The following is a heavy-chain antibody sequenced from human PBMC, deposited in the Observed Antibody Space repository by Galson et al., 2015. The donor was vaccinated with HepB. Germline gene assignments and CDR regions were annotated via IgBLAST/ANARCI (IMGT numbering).Heavy chain of an antibody. V-gene: IGHV4-61*01. D-gene: IGHD3-9*01. CDR3: ARERRTYYDILTGYLNNWYFDL. CDR1: GGSVSSGSYY. J-gene: IGHJ2*01. CDR2: IYYSGST. Sequence: LSLTCTVSGGSVSSGSYYWSWIRQPPGKGLEWIGYIYYSGSTNYNPSLESRVTISVDTSKNQFSLKLSSVTAADTAVYYCARERRTYYDILTGYLNNWYFDLWGRGTLVTVSS.